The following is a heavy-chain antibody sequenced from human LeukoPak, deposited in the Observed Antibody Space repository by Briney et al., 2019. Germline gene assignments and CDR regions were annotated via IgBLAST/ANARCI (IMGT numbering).Heavy chain of an antibody. CDR1: GGTFSSYA. D-gene: IGHD2-21*02. V-gene: IGHV1-69*05. CDR3: VRDNVVVTAAEYFQH. Sequence: SVKVSCKASGGTFSSYAISWVRQAPGQGLEWMGRIIPIFGTANYAQKFQGRVTITTDESTSTAYMELSSLRSEDTAVYYCVRDNVVVTAAEYFQHWGQGTLVTVSS. J-gene: IGHJ1*01. CDR2: IIPIFGTA.